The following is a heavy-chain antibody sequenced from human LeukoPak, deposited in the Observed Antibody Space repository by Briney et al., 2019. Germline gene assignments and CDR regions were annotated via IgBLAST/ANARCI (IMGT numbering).Heavy chain of an antibody. CDR1: GYTFTSYG. V-gene: IGHV1-18*01. D-gene: IGHD2-2*01. Sequence: ASVKVSCKASGYTFTSYGISWVRRAPGQGLEWMGWISAYNGNTNYAQKLQGRVTMTTDTSTSTAYMELRSLRSDDTAVYYCARQALGYCSSTSCLQYNWFDPWGQGTLVTVSS. CDR2: ISAYNGNT. J-gene: IGHJ5*02. CDR3: ARQALGYCSSTSCLQYNWFDP.